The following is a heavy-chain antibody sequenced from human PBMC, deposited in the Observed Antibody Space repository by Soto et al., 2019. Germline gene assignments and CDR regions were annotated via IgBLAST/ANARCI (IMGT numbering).Heavy chain of an antibody. J-gene: IGHJ3*02. CDR2: INPYNANV. D-gene: IGHD3-16*01. CDR3: ARDRVEGIWGDALDI. Sequence: QVQLVQSGAEVKKPGASVKVSCKTSGYTFTNHGINWVRQAPGQGLEWMGWINPYNANVNYAQKLQGRVTMTTDTSTSTAYMALRSLKSDDTDVYYCARDRVEGIWGDALDIWGQGPMVTVSS. CDR1: GYTFTNHG. V-gene: IGHV1-18*04.